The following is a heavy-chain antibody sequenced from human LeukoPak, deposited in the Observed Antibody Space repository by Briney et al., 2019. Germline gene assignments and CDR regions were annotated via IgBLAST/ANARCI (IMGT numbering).Heavy chain of an antibody. CDR1: GFTFSSYA. CDR3: ARDGSGWPDYYYYYYMDV. Sequence: GGSLRLSCAASGFTFSSYAMSWVRQAPGKGLEWVSAISGSGGSTYYADSAKGRFTISRDNSKNTLYLQMNSLRAEDTAVYYCARDGSGWPDYYYYYYMDVWGKGTTVTVSS. D-gene: IGHD6-19*01. J-gene: IGHJ6*03. V-gene: IGHV3-23*01. CDR2: ISGSGGST.